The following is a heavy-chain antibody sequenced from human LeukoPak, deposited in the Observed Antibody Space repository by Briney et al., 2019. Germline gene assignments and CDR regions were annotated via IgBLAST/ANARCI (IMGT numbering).Heavy chain of an antibody. V-gene: IGHV4-30-2*01. Sequence: SQTLSLTCAVSGGSISSGGYSWSWIRQPPGKGLEWIGYIYHSGSTYYNPSLKSRVTISVDRSKNQFSLKLSSVTAADTAVYYCARERYCSSTSCSRSYMDVWGKGTTVTVSS. CDR1: GGSISSGGYS. J-gene: IGHJ6*03. D-gene: IGHD2-2*01. CDR3: ARERYCSSTSCSRSYMDV. CDR2: IYHSGST.